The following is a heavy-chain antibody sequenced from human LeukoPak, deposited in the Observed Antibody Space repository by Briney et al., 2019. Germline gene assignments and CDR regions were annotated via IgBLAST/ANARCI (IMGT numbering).Heavy chain of an antibody. CDR3: ARGGIAAAGVFDY. CDR2: ISYDGSNK. Sequence: GGSLRLSCAASGFTFSSYAMHWVGQAPGKGLGWGAVISYDGSNKYYADSVKGRFTISRDNSRNTLYLQMNSLRAEDTAVYYCARGGIAAAGVFDYWGQGTLVTVSS. CDR1: GFTFSSYA. V-gene: IGHV3-30*01. D-gene: IGHD6-13*01. J-gene: IGHJ4*02.